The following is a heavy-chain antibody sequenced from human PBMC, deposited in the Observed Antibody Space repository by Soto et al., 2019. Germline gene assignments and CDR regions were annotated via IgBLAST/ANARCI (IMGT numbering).Heavy chain of an antibody. V-gene: IGHV1-18*01. Sequence: ASVKVSCKASGYTFTSYGISWVRQAPGQGLEWMGWISAYNGNTNYAQKLQGRVTMTTDTSTSTAYVELRSLRSDDTAVYYCARDRLPIPVDPHYGMDVWGQGTTVTVSS. CDR2: ISAYNGNT. D-gene: IGHD2-15*01. J-gene: IGHJ6*02. CDR1: GYTFTSYG. CDR3: ARDRLPIPVDPHYGMDV.